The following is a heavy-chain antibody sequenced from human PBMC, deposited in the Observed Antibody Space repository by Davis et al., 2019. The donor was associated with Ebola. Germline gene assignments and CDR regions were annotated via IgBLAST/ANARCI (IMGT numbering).Heavy chain of an antibody. J-gene: IGHJ4*02. V-gene: IGHV4-31*11. Sequence: LRLSCAVSGDSISGSNYYWSWIRQHPGKGLEWIGYTYHTGSTYCNPSLKSRVTISVDTSKNQFSLNLSAVTAADTAVYYCARGAYYYDYYDSTGYYQYYFHSWGQGALVTVSS. CDR1: GDSISGSNYY. CDR2: TYHTGST. CDR3: ARGAYYYDYYDSTGYYQYYFHS. D-gene: IGHD3-22*01.